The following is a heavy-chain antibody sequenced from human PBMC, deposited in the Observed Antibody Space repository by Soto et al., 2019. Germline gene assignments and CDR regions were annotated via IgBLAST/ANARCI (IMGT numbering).Heavy chain of an antibody. D-gene: IGHD3-3*01. CDR1: GGSISSGGYY. Sequence: PSETLSLTCTVSGGSISSGGYYWSWIRQHPGKGLEWTGYIYYSGSTYYNPSLKSRVTISVDTSKNQFSLKLSSVTAADTAVYYCAREVLLPYYDFWSGYYGPVDYWGQGTLVTVSS. J-gene: IGHJ4*02. V-gene: IGHV4-31*03. CDR2: IYYSGST. CDR3: AREVLLPYYDFWSGYYGPVDY.